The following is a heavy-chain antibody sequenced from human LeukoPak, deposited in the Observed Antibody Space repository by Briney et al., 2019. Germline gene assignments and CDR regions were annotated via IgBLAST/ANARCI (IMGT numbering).Heavy chain of an antibody. CDR3: ARDRRYSTTWSDGNWLDP. CDR1: GFTFSDYY. J-gene: IGHJ5*02. CDR2: ISTSGSTM. Sequence: GGSLRLSCAASGFTFSDYYMSWIRQAPGKGLEWVSYISTSGSTMYYADSVKGRFTISRDNAKNSLYLQMNSLRAEDAAVYYCARDRRYSTTWSDGNWLDPWGQGTLVTVSS. D-gene: IGHD6-13*01. V-gene: IGHV3-11*04.